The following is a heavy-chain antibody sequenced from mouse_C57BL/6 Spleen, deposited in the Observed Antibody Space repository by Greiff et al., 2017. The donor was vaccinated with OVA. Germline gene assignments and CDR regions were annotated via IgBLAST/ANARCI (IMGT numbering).Heavy chain of an antibody. J-gene: IGHJ3*01. D-gene: IGHD2-3*01. CDR3: ARGRYDGYFWFAY. CDR2: IYPGDGDT. Sequence: QVQLQQSGPELVKPGASVKISCKASGYAFSSSWMNWVKQRPGKGLEWIGRIYPGDGDTNYNGKFKGKATLTADKSSSTAYMQLSSLTSEDSAVYFCARGRYDGYFWFAYWGQGTLVTVSA. CDR1: GYAFSSSW. V-gene: IGHV1-82*01.